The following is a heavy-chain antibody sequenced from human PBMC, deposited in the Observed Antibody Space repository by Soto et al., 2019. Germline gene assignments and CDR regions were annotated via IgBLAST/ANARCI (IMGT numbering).Heavy chain of an antibody. CDR3: ARGSHDCGGDCYFDY. CDR1: GFTFSSYG. V-gene: IGHV3-33*01. J-gene: IGHJ4*02. D-gene: IGHD2-21*02. Sequence: GGSLRLSCAASGFTFSSYGMHWVRQAPGKGLEWVAVTWYDGSNKYYADSVKGRFTISRDNSKNTLYLQMNSLRAEDTAVYYCARGSHDCGGDCYFDYWGQGTLVTVSS. CDR2: TWYDGSNK.